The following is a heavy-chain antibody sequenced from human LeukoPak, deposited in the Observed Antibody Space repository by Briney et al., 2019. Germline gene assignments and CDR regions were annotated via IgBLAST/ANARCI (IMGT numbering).Heavy chain of an antibody. Sequence: GGSLRLSCAASGFTLSSYAVQWVGQAPGKGLVGVAVISYDGSNTYYADSVKGRFTISRDNSKNTLYLQMNSLRAEDTAVYYCARDRTGALNSYGLDYWGQGTLVTVSS. V-gene: IGHV3-30*01. D-gene: IGHD5-18*01. J-gene: IGHJ4*02. CDR2: ISYDGSNT. CDR1: GFTLSSYA. CDR3: ARDRTGALNSYGLDY.